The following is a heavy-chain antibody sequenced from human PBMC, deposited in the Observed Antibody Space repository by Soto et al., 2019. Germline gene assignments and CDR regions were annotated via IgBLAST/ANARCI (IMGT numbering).Heavy chain of an antibody. J-gene: IGHJ4*02. CDR1: GFTSSDHY. CDR3: ARVKGSGYYTLDY. CDR2: TRNKVNSYST. D-gene: IGHD3-22*01. V-gene: IGHV3-72*01. Sequence: EVLLVESGGDLVQPGGSLRLSCAASGFTSSDHYMDWVRQAPGKGLEWVGRTRNKVNSYSTEYAASVKGRFTISRDDSKNSVFLQMNSLKTEDTAVHYCARVKGSGYYTLDYWGQGTLVTVSS.